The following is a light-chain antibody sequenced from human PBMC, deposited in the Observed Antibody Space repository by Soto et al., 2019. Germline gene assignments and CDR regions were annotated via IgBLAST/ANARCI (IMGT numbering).Light chain of an antibody. CDR2: GAS. CDR3: QQYKNWPPIS. J-gene: IGKJ5*01. CDR1: QSVGSN. Sequence: EIVVTQSPATLSVSPGEGATLSCRAGQSVGSNLAWYQQKPGQAPRLLIYGASTRATGIPARFSGSASGTEFTLTITGLQSEDFAVYYCQQYKNWPPISFGQGTRLEIK. V-gene: IGKV3-15*01.